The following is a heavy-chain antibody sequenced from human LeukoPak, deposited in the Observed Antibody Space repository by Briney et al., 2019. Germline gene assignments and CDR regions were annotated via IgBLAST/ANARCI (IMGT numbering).Heavy chain of an antibody. CDR1: GFTFSSYS. CDR2: ISSSSSYI. D-gene: IGHD6-6*01. Sequence: GGSLRLSCAASGFTFSSYSMNWVRQAPGKGLEWVSSISSSSSYIYYADSVKGRFTISRDNAKNSLYLQMNSLRAEDTAVYYCAGDRQLVSPYYYYGMDVWGQGTTVTVSS. CDR3: AGDRQLVSPYYYYGMDV. J-gene: IGHJ6*02. V-gene: IGHV3-21*01.